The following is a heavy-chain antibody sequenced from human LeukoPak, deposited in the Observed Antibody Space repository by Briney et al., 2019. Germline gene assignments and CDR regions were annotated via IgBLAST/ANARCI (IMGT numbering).Heavy chain of an antibody. D-gene: IGHD2-21*01. CDR2: ISGSGGGT. Sequence: GTSLRLSCAASGFTLSSDAMSWVRQAPGKGLEWVSVISGSGGGTKYADSVKGRFTISRDNSKNTLYLQMSSLRAEDTAVYYCAKGFRFIDVWGKGTTVTVSS. CDR3: AKGFRFIDV. V-gene: IGHV3-23*01. CDR1: GFTLSSDA. J-gene: IGHJ6*03.